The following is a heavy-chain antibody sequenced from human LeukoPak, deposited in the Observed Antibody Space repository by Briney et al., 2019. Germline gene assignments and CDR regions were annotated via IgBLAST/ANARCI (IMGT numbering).Heavy chain of an antibody. Sequence: PGGSLRLSCAASGFTFSNAWMSWVRQAPGKGLEWVAVISYDGSNKYYADSVKGRFTISRDNSKSTLYLQMNSLRAEDTAVYYCARDHVVGAKGIDYWGQGTLVTVSS. CDR2: ISYDGSNK. D-gene: IGHD1-26*01. CDR1: GFTFSNAW. CDR3: ARDHVVGAKGIDY. V-gene: IGHV3-30-3*01. J-gene: IGHJ4*02.